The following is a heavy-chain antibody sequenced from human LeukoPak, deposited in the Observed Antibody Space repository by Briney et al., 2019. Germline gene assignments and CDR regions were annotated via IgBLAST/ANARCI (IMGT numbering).Heavy chain of an antibody. D-gene: IGHD3-10*01. CDR1: GGSISSGSYY. CDR3: ARGGAALVRGSPGGMDV. Sequence: PSQTLSLTCTVSGGSISSGSYYWSWIRQPARKGLEWIGRIYTSGSTNYNPSLKSRVTISVDTSKNQFSLKLTSVTAADTAVYYCARGGAALVRGSPGGMDVWGQGTTVAVSS. J-gene: IGHJ6*02. CDR2: IYTSGST. V-gene: IGHV4-61*02.